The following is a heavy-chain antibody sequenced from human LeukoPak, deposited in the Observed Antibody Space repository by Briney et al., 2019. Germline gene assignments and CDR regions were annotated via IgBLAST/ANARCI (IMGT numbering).Heavy chain of an antibody. J-gene: IGHJ4*02. CDR3: ARASRGSGWYSGFDY. CDR2: IYHSGST. D-gene: IGHD6-19*01. Sequence: PSETLSLTCAVSGGSISSSNWWSWVRQPPGKGLEWIGEIYHSGSTNYSPSLKSRVTISVDKSKNQFSLKLSSVTAADTAVYYCARASRGSGWYSGFDYWGQGTLVTVSS. V-gene: IGHV4-4*02. CDR1: GGSISSSNW.